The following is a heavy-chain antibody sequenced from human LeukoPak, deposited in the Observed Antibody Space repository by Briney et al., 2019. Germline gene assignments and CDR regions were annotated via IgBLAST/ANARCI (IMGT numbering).Heavy chain of an antibody. CDR3: ATSPYCSSTSCPDNAFDI. Sequence: SETLSLTCTVSGGSISSGSYYWSWIRQPAGKGLEWIGRIYTSGSTNYNPSLKSRVTISVDTSKNQFSLKLSSVTAADTAVYYCATSPYCSSTSCPDNAFDIWGQGTMVTVSS. V-gene: IGHV4-61*02. D-gene: IGHD2-2*01. CDR2: IYTSGST. CDR1: GGSISSGSYY. J-gene: IGHJ3*02.